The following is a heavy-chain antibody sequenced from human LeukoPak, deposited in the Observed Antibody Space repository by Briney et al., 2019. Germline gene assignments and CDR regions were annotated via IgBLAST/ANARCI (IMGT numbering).Heavy chain of an antibody. Sequence: SETLSLTCTVSGGSISSYYWSWIRQPAGKGLEWIGRIYTSGSTNYNPSLKSRATISVDTSKNEFSLKLSSVTAADTAVYYCARDLGYCSGGSCYPMWYFDYWGQGTLVTVSS. CDR2: IYTSGST. J-gene: IGHJ4*02. D-gene: IGHD2-15*01. CDR3: ARDLGYCSGGSCYPMWYFDY. V-gene: IGHV4-4*07. CDR1: GGSISSYY.